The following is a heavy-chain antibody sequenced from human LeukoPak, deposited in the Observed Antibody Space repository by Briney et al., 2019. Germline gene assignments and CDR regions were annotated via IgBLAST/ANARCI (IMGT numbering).Heavy chain of an antibody. CDR3: AKDHCSSTSCYFDY. Sequence: GGSLRLSCAASGFTVSSNYMSWVRQAPGKGLEWVSAISGSGGSTYYADSVKGRFTISRDNSKNTLYLQMNSLRAEDTAVYYCAKDHCSSTSCYFDYWGQGTLVTVSS. CDR1: GFTVSSNY. CDR2: ISGSGGST. D-gene: IGHD2-2*01. J-gene: IGHJ4*02. V-gene: IGHV3-23*01.